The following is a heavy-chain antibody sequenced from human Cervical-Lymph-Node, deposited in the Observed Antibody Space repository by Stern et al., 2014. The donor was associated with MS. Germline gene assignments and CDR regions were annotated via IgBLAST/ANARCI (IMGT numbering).Heavy chain of an antibody. CDR3: ARRHLTGSFYY. CDR2: INYSGSP. V-gene: IGHV4-39*02. CDR1: GDSITSIHYY. J-gene: IGHJ4*02. D-gene: IGHD3-9*01. Sequence: QLQLQESGPGLVKPSETLSLTCAVSGDSITSIHYYWGWIRQPPGKGLEWIGNINYSGSPFYTPSLKGRVSVFGDTSRNPFSQSLSSVTAADTAIYYCARRHLTGSFYYWGQGTLVTVSS.